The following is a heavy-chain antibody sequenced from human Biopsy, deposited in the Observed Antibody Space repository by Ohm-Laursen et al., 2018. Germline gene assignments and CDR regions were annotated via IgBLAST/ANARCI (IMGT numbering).Heavy chain of an antibody. CDR3: ARGMRSSGWPYFDS. CDR2: IYDRGSTA. J-gene: IGHJ4*02. V-gene: IGHV4-61*01. D-gene: IGHD6-19*01. Sequence: SETLSLTCTVSGDSLSRGSFHWTWIRQPPGQGLEYIGYIYDRGSTANYNPSLESRVTMSVDMTKNQFSLKLSSVTAADTAIYYCARGMRSSGWPYFDSWGQGTLVTVSS. CDR1: GDSLSRGSFH.